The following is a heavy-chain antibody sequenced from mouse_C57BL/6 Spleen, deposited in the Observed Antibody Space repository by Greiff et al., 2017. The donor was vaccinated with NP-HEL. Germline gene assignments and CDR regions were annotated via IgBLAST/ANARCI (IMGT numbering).Heavy chain of an antibody. CDR3: ASALITTVVAPDYFDY. CDR1: GFTFSDYG. D-gene: IGHD1-1*01. V-gene: IGHV5-17*01. CDR2: ISSGSSTI. Sequence: EVQLMESGGGLVKPGGSLKLSCAASGFTFSDYGMHWVRQAPEKGLEWVAYISSGSSTIYYADTVKGRFTISRDNAKNTLFLQMTSLRSEDTAMYYCASALITTVVAPDYFDYWGKGTTLTVSS. J-gene: IGHJ2*01.